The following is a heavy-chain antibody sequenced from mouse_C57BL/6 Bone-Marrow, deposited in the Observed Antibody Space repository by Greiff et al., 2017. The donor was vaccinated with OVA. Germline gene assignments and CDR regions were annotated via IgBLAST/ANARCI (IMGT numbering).Heavy chain of an antibody. CDR3: ARRSSSYFAY. D-gene: IGHD1-1*01. CDR2: ISSGGSYT. J-gene: IGHJ3*01. Sequence: EVKLMESGGDLVKPGGSLKLSCAASGFTFSSYGMSWVRQTPDKRLEWVATISSGGSYTYYPDSVKGRFTISRDNAKNTLYLQMSSLKSEDTAMYYCARRSSSYFAYWGQGTLVTVSA. CDR1: GFTFSSYG. V-gene: IGHV5-6*02.